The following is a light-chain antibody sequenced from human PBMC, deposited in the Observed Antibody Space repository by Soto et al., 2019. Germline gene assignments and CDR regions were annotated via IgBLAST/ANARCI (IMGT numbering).Light chain of an antibody. J-gene: IGKJ1*01. CDR1: QTISSW. V-gene: IGKV1-5*01. Sequence: DIQMTQTPSTLSGSVGDRVTITCRASQTISSWLAWYQQKPGKAPKLLIYDASILEGGVPSRFSGSGSGTEFTLTFSSLQPDDLATYYCQQCNTHPWTCGQGTKVDIK. CDR2: DAS. CDR3: QQCNTHPWT.